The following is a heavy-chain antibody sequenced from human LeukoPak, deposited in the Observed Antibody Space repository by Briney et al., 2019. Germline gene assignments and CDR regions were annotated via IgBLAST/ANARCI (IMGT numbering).Heavy chain of an antibody. CDR2: INHSGST. Sequence: PSETLSLTCAVYGGSFSGYYWSWIRQPPGKGLEWIGEINHSGSTNYNPSLKSRVTISVDTSKNQFSLKLSSVTAADTAVYYCARGYYDYVWGSYRLSAFDIWGQGTMVTVSS. D-gene: IGHD3-16*02. CDR1: GGSFSGYY. CDR3: ARGYYDYVWGSYRLSAFDI. V-gene: IGHV4-34*01. J-gene: IGHJ3*02.